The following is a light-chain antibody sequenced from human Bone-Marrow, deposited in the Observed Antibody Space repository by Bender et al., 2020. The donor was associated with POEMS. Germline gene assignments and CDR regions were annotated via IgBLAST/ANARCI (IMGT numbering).Light chain of an antibody. V-gene: IGLV3-25*03. CDR1: ALAKKF. J-gene: IGLJ2*01. Sequence: SYELTQPPSVSVSPGQTATITCSGDALAKKFAYWCQQKSGQAPVVVIYKDSERPSGIPERFSGSSSGTTVTLTISGVQAEDEADYYCQSADSSGTYVVFGGGTKLTVL. CDR3: QSADSSGTYVV. CDR2: KDS.